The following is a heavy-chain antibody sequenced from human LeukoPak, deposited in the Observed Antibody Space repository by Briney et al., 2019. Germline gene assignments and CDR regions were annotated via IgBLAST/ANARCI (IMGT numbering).Heavy chain of an antibody. Sequence: PGGSLRLSCAASGFTFDDYAMHWVRQAPGKGLEWVSGISWNSGSIGYADSVKGRFTISRDNAKNSLYLQMNSLRAEDTALSYCAKAGGICSSTSCYRGDNWFDPWGQGTLVTVSS. D-gene: IGHD2-2*01. CDR3: AKAGGICSSTSCYRGDNWFDP. V-gene: IGHV3-9*01. CDR2: ISWNSGSI. CDR1: GFTFDDYA. J-gene: IGHJ5*02.